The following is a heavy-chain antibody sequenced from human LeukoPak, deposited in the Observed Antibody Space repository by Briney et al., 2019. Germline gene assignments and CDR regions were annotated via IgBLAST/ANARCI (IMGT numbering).Heavy chain of an antibody. D-gene: IGHD4-17*01. V-gene: IGHV3-23*01. CDR3: ARVAADDYGDYALDY. Sequence: GGSLRLSCAASGFTFTSYAMNWVRQAPGKGLEWVSDVSGAATTTRYAGSVKGRSTISRDNSKNTIYLQMDSLRAEDTAIYYCARVAADDYGDYALDYWGQGILVAVSS. CDR2: VSGAATTT. CDR1: GFTFTSYA. J-gene: IGHJ4*02.